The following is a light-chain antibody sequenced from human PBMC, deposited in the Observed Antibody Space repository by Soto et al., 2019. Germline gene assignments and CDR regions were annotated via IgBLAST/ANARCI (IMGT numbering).Light chain of an antibody. CDR3: QQYNYWPT. CDR2: GAS. V-gene: IGKV3-15*01. J-gene: IGKJ2*01. Sequence: EIVMTQSPATLSVSPGERATLSCRASQSVASTVAWYQEKPGQAPRLLIYGASTRATGIPARFSGSGSGTEFTLTISSLQSEDFAVYYCQQYNYWPTFGQGTKLEIK. CDR1: QSVAST.